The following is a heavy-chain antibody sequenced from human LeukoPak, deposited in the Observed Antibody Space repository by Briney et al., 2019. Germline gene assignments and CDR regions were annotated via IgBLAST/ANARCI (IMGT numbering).Heavy chain of an antibody. CDR2: IYYSGST. Sequence: KASETLSLTCTVSGGSISSYYWSWIRQPPGEGLEWIGYIYYSGSTNYNPSLKSRVTISVDTSKNQFSLKLSSVTAADTAVYYCARGVSGYCSGGSCSPLDYYYMDVWGKGTTVTVSS. V-gene: IGHV4-59*01. CDR3: ARGVSGYCSGGSCSPLDYYYMDV. D-gene: IGHD2-15*01. J-gene: IGHJ6*03. CDR1: GGSISSYY.